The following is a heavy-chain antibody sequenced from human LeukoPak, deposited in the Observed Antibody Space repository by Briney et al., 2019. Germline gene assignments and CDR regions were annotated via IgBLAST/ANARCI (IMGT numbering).Heavy chain of an antibody. V-gene: IGHV1-8*01. CDR1: GYTFTSYD. CDR2: MNPNSGNT. D-gene: IGHD2/OR15-2a*01. J-gene: IGHJ4*02. CDR3: ARGLDFPQYYFDY. Sequence: ASVKVSCKASGYTFTSYDINWVRQATGQGLEWMGWMNPNSGNTGYAQKFQGRVTMTRNTSISTAYMELGSLRSEDTAVYYCARGLDFPQYYFDYWGQGTLVTVSS.